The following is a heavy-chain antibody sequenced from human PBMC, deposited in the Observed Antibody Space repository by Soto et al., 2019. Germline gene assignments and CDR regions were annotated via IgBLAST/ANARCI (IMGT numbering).Heavy chain of an antibody. CDR3: AKVELEWSHYYYYGMDV. Sequence: PGGSLRLSCAASGFTFSSYGMHWVRQAPGKGLEWVAVISYDGSNKNYADSVKGRFTISRDNSKNTLYLQMNSLRAEDTAVYYCAKVELEWSHYYYYGMDVWGQGTTVTVSS. D-gene: IGHD3-3*01. CDR2: ISYDGSNK. J-gene: IGHJ6*02. CDR1: GFTFSSYG. V-gene: IGHV3-30*18.